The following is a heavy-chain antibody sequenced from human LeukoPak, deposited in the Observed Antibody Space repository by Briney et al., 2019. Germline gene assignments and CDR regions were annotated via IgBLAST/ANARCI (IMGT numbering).Heavy chain of an antibody. J-gene: IGHJ4*02. V-gene: IGHV1-8*01. CDR1: GYTFTIYD. D-gene: IGHD4-17*01. CDR3: ARARAFYGDYPYYFDY. Sequence: ASVKVSCKASGYTFTIYDINWVRQATGQGPEWMGWMNPNSGNTGYAQKFQGRVTMTRNTSISTAYMEVSSLRSEDTAVYYCARARAFYGDYPYYFDYWGQGTLVTVSS. CDR2: MNPNSGNT.